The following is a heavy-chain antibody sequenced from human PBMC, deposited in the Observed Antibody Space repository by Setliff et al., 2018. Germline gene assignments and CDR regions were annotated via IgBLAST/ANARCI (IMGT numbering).Heavy chain of an antibody. D-gene: IGHD2-2*01. V-gene: IGHV1-3*01. J-gene: IGHJ6*03. CDR3: ARDGFEIVVVPAAIYYYYYMDV. CDR2: INAGNGNT. CDR1: GYTFTSYA. Sequence: GASVKVSCKASGYTFTSYAMHWVRQAPGQRLEWMGWINAGNGNTKYSQEFQGRVTITRDTSASTAYMELSSLRSEDTAVYYCARDGFEIVVVPAAIYYYYYMDVWGKGTTVTVSS.